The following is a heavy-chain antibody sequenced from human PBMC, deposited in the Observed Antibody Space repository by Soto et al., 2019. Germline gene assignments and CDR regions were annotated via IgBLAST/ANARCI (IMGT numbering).Heavy chain of an antibody. CDR3: TRIFNYDSSGYRTKNAFDI. Sequence: GGSLRLSCTASGFTFGDYAMSWVRQAPGKGLEWVGFIRSKAYGGTTEYAASVKGRFTISRDDSKSIAYLQMNSLKTEDTAVYYCTRIFNYDSSGYRTKNAFDIWGQGTMVT. J-gene: IGHJ3*02. CDR1: GFTFGDYA. D-gene: IGHD3-22*01. CDR2: IRSKAYGGTT. V-gene: IGHV3-49*04.